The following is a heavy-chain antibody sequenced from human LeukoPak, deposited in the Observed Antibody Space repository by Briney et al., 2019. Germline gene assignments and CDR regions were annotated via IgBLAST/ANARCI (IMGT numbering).Heavy chain of an antibody. V-gene: IGHV4-30-2*01. Sequence: SETLSLTCAVSGGSISSGGYSWSWIRQPPGKGLEWIGYIYHSGSTYYNPSLKSRVTISVDRSKNQLSLKLSSVTAADTAVYYCARVSGVVTAIEFDYWGQGTLVTVSS. D-gene: IGHD2-21*02. J-gene: IGHJ4*02. CDR1: GGSISSGGYS. CDR3: ARVSGVVTAIEFDY. CDR2: IYHSGST.